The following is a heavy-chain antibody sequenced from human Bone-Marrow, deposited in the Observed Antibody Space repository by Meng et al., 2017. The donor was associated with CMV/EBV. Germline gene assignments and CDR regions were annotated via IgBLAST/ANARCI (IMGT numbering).Heavy chain of an antibody. Sequence: ASVKVSCKASGYTFTSYGISWVRQAPGQGLEWMGWINPNSGGTNYAQKFQGRVTMTRDTSISTAYMELSRLRSDDTAVYYCARDQGGLDYSNSRWDYWGQGTLVTVSS. V-gene: IGHV1-2*02. D-gene: IGHD4-11*01. J-gene: IGHJ4*02. CDR3: ARDQGGLDYSNSRWDY. CDR2: INPNSGGT. CDR1: GYTFTSYG.